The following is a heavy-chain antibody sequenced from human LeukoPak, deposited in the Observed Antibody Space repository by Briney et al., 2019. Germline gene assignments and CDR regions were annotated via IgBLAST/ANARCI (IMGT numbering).Heavy chain of an antibody. Sequence: PGGSLRLSCAASGFTFINYAMSWVRQAPGKGLEWVSAISGSGGSTYYADSVQGRFTISRDNSKNTLYLQMNSLRAEDTAVYYCAKEGIHCRGGSCYWASFDYWGQGTLVTVSS. V-gene: IGHV3-23*01. CDR3: AKEGIHCRGGSCYWASFDY. CDR1: GFTFINYA. D-gene: IGHD2-15*01. J-gene: IGHJ4*02. CDR2: ISGSGGST.